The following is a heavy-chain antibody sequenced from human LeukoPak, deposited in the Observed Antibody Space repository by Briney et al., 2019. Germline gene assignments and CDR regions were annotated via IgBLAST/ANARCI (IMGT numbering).Heavy chain of an antibody. CDR3: ARAPPVVTPFGYYFDY. CDR2: INHSGST. CDR1: GGSFSGYY. J-gene: IGHJ4*02. V-gene: IGHV4-34*01. Sequence: SETLSLTCAVYGGSFSGYYWSWIRQPPGKGLEWIGEINHSGSTNYNPSLKSRVTISVDTSKNPFSLKLSSVTAADTAVYYCARAPPVVTPFGYYFDYWGQGTLVTVSS. D-gene: IGHD4-23*01.